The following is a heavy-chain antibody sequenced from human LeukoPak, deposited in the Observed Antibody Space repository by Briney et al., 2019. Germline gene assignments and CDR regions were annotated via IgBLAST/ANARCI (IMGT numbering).Heavy chain of an antibody. CDR1: GYTFTSYD. CDR2: MKPNRGNT. V-gene: IGHV1-8*01. Sequence: ASLKVSCEASGYTFTSYDINWVRQATGQGLEWMGWMKPNRGNTGYAQKFRGRVTMTRHTSLSTAYMELSSLRSEDTAVYYCARGQNFWSGYPRVYYYYYYMDVWGKGTTVTVSS. D-gene: IGHD3-3*01. J-gene: IGHJ6*03. CDR3: ARGQNFWSGYPRVYYYYYYMDV.